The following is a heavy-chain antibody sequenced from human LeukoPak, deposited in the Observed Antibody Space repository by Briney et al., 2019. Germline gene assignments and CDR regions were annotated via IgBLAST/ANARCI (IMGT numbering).Heavy chain of an antibody. CDR1: GGSISSYY. V-gene: IGHV4-59*12. Sequence: SETLSLTCTVSGGSISSYYWSWIRQSPGKGLEWIGYIYYSGSTNYNPSLKSRVTISVDTSKNQFSLKLSSVTAADTAVYYCARDLIFEEWLLGSMPDFDYWGQGTLVTVSS. CDR3: ARDLIFEEWLLGSMPDFDY. CDR2: IYYSGST. J-gene: IGHJ4*02. D-gene: IGHD3-3*01.